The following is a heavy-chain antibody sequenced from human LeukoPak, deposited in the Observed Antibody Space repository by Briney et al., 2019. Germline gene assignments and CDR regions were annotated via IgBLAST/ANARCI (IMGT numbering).Heavy chain of an antibody. J-gene: IGHJ5*02. Sequence: ASVKVSCKASGYTFTSYYMHWVRQAPGQGLEWMGITNPSGGSTSYAQKFQGRVTMTRDMSTSTVYMELSSLRSEDTAVYYCARAGITGTTPEDWFDPWGQGTLVTVSS. CDR1: GYTFTSYY. CDR3: ARAGITGTTPEDWFDP. D-gene: IGHD1-7*01. V-gene: IGHV1-46*01. CDR2: TNPSGGST.